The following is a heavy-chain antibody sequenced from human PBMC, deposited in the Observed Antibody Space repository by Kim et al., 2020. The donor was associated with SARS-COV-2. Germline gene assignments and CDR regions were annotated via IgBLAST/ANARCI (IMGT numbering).Heavy chain of an antibody. J-gene: IGHJ3*01. Sequence: SETLSLTGIVSGYSISSGSYWGWIRKPPGKGLEWIASIYRSGASYYNPSLKSRASISVDTSKNQFSLNLTSVTAADTAVYYCAIKRTAFDVWGQG. V-gene: IGHV4-38-2*02. CDR2: IYRSGAS. CDR1: GYSISSGSY. CDR3: AIKRTAFDV.